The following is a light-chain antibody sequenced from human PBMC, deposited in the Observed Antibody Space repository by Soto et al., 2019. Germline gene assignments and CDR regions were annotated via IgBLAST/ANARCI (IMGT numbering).Light chain of an antibody. CDR1: QSVGDY. Sequence: TVLTQSPATLSLSPVERASLSCMASQSVGDYLAWYQQKPGQAPRLLIYDASNRAAGVPYRFRGSGSGTDFTLTISSVEPEDFGVYYCQQRSDWPPITFGQGTRLEIK. CDR3: QQRSDWPPIT. V-gene: IGKV3-11*01. CDR2: DAS. J-gene: IGKJ5*01.